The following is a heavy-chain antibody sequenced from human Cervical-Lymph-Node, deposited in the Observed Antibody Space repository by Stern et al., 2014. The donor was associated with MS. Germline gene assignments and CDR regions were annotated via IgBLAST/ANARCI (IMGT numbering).Heavy chain of an antibody. D-gene: IGHD6-19*01. J-gene: IGHJ5*02. V-gene: IGHV1-18*01. CDR1: GYTFSKYG. Sequence: QVQLLQPGAEVKKPGASVKVSCKTSGYTFSKYGISWVRQAPGQGLEWMGWSSGHNDDTNYVEKFQGRVTMTTDTSTSTAYLELRSLRSDDTAVYYCARDPHIAVAGTGGGFDPWGQGTLVIVSS. CDR2: SSGHNDDT. CDR3: ARDPHIAVAGTGGGFDP.